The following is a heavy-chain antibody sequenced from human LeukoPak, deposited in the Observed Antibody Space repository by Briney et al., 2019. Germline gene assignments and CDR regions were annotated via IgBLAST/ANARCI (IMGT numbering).Heavy chain of an antibody. CDR1: GFTFSNYA. J-gene: IGHJ4*02. Sequence: PGGSLRLSCAASGFTFSNYAMSWVRQAPGKGLEWVSAISGSGGSTYYADSVKGRFTTSRDNSKNTLFLQMNSLRAEDTAVYYCAKAFPAPPDYWGQGTLVTVSS. CDR2: ISGSGGST. CDR3: AKAFPAPPDY. V-gene: IGHV3-23*01. D-gene: IGHD2/OR15-2a*01.